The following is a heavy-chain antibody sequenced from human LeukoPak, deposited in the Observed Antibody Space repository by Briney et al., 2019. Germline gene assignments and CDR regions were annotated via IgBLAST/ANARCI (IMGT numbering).Heavy chain of an antibody. CDR1: GFTVSSNH. CDR2: IYSGGNT. D-gene: IGHD1-26*01. V-gene: IGHV3-53*01. J-gene: IGHJ4*02. Sequence: QPGGSLRLSCAASGFTVSSNHMSWVRQAPGKGPDWVSVIYSGGNTYYADSVKGRFTISRDNSKNTLYLQMNSLRAEDTAVYYCARDRVGATTNFDYWGQGTLVTVSS. CDR3: ARDRVGATTNFDY.